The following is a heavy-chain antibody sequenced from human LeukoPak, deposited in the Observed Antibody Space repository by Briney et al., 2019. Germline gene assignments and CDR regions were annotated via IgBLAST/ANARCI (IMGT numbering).Heavy chain of an antibody. CDR1: GFTFSSYA. CDR2: ISYDGSNK. CDR3: ARDVRDYYDSSAAFDY. D-gene: IGHD3-22*01. V-gene: IGHV3-30-3*01. Sequence: GGSLRLSCAASGFTFSSYAMSWVRQAPGKGLEWVAVISYDGSNKYYADSVKGRFTISRGNSKNTLYLQMNSLRAEDTAVYYCARDVRDYYDSSAAFDYWGQGTLVTVSS. J-gene: IGHJ4*02.